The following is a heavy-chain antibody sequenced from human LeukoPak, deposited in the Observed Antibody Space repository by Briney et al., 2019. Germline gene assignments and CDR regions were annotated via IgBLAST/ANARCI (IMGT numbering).Heavy chain of an antibody. Sequence: MPSETLSLTCTVSGGSISSSSYYWSWIRQPPGKGLEWIGYIYYSGSTNYNPSLKSRVTISVDTSKNQFSLKLSSVTAADTAVYYCARGREGEYGDYEAPAPYFDYWGQGTLVTVSS. V-gene: IGHV4-61*01. CDR1: GGSISSSSYY. D-gene: IGHD4-17*01. CDR2: IYYSGST. CDR3: ARGREGEYGDYEAPAPYFDY. J-gene: IGHJ4*02.